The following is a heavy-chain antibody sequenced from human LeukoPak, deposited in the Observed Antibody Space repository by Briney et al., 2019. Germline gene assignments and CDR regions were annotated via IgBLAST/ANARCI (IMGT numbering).Heavy chain of an antibody. J-gene: IGHJ3*02. CDR3: ARVKIGDSDAFDI. CDR1: GYSISSGYY. D-gene: IGHD4-17*01. CDR2: IYHSGST. Sequence: SETLSLTCTVSGYSISSGYYWGWIRQPPGKGLEWIGSIYHSGSTYYNPSLKSRVTISVDTSKNQFSLKLSSVTAADTAVYYCARVKIGDSDAFDIWGQGTMVTVSS. V-gene: IGHV4-38-2*02.